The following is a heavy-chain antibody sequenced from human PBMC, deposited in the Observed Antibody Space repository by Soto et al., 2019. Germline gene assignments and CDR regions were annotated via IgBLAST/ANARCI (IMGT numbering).Heavy chain of an antibody. CDR2: INSGSSTI. CDR3: AREPSGGDDYGDPRES. D-gene: IGHD4-17*01. CDR1: GFTFSDYS. V-gene: IGHV3-48*02. J-gene: IGHJ5*02. Sequence: EVQLVESGGGLVQPGGSLRLSCAASGFTFSDYSMNWVRQAPGKGLEWVSCINSGSSTIYYADSVKGRFTISRDNAKNSLHLQMNSLRDEDTAVYYCAREPSGGDDYGDPRESWGQGTLVTVSS.